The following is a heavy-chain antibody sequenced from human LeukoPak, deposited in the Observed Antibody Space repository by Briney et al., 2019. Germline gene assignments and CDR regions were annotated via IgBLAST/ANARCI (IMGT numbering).Heavy chain of an antibody. D-gene: IGHD3/OR15-3a*01. CDR1: GFTFSDYW. Sequence: GSLRLSCAASGFTFSDYWMHWVRQAPGKGLVWVSRIKSDGSSTSYADSVKGRFTITRDSAKNTLYLQMNSLRAEDTAVYHCARGTGNYYGYWGQGTLVTVSS. CDR2: IKSDGSST. J-gene: IGHJ4*02. V-gene: IGHV3-74*01. CDR3: ARGTGNYYGY.